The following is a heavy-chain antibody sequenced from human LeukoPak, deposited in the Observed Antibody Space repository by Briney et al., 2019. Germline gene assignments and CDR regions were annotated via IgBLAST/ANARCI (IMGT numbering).Heavy chain of an antibody. D-gene: IGHD3-10*01. CDR3: ARDPIITPFYYYYGMGV. CDR1: GGTFSSYA. Sequence: ASVKVSCKASGGTFSSYAISWVRQAPGQGLEWMGGIIPIFGTANYAQKFQGRVTITADESTSTAYMELSSLRSEDTAVYYCARDPIITPFYYYYGMGVWGKGTTVTVSS. J-gene: IGHJ6*04. V-gene: IGHV1-69*13. CDR2: IIPIFGTA.